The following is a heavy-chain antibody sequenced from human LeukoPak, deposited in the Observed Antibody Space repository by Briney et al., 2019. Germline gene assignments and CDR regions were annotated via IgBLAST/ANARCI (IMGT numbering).Heavy chain of an antibody. CDR1: GFTFSSYA. J-gene: IGHJ3*02. CDR2: ISGSGGST. D-gene: IGHD3-22*01. Sequence: GGSLRLSCAASGFTFSSYAMSWVRQAPGKGLEWVSAISGSGGSTYYADSAKGRFTISRDNSKNTLYLQMNSLRAEDTAVYYCAKDQDITMIPVGAFDIWGQGTMVTVSS. CDR3: AKDQDITMIPVGAFDI. V-gene: IGHV3-23*01.